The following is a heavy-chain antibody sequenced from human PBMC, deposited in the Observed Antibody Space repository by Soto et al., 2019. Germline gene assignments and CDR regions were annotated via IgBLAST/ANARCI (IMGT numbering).Heavy chain of an antibody. CDR3: ARDRRRASSIWSLGY. D-gene: IGHD6-13*01. Sequence: QVQLVQSGAEVKKPGASVKVSCKASGYTFTSYYMHWVRQAPGQGLEWMGIINPSGGSTSYAQKFQGRVTMTRDTSTSTVYMELSSLRSEDTAMYYCARDRRRASSIWSLGYWGQGTLVTVSS. V-gene: IGHV1-46*01. J-gene: IGHJ4*02. CDR2: INPSGGST. CDR1: GYTFTSYY.